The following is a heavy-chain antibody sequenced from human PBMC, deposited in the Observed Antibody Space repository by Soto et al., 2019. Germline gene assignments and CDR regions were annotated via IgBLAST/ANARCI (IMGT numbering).Heavy chain of an antibody. CDR3: GRGEEGVVMPSGY. CDR1: GGSISSYY. D-gene: IGHD3-16*01. J-gene: IGHJ4*02. Sequence: SETLSLTCTVSGGSISSYYWSWIRQPPGKGLEWIGYIYYSGSTNYNPSLKSRVTISVDTSKNQFSLKLSSVTAADTAVYYFGRGEEGVVMPSGYWGQGTLVTVSS. CDR2: IYYSGST. V-gene: IGHV4-59*01.